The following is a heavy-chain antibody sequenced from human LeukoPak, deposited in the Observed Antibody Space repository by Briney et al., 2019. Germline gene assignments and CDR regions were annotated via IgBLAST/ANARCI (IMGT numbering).Heavy chain of an antibody. Sequence: PSETLSLTCTVSGGSISSSNYYWAWIRQPPGKGLEWIGSIYYSGSTYYNPSLKSRVTISVDTSKNQFSLKLSSVTAADTAVYYCARVINGVPAAIPSRWFDPWGQGTLVTVSS. CDR3: ARVINGVPAAIPSRWFDP. J-gene: IGHJ5*02. D-gene: IGHD2-2*02. V-gene: IGHV4-39*07. CDR2: IYYSGST. CDR1: GGSISSSNYY.